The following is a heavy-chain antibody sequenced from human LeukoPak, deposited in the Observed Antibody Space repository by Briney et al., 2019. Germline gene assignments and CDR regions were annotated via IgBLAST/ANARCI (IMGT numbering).Heavy chain of an antibody. CDR3: ARARCSLNSCSFDF. CDR1: GFTFSSYK. J-gene: IGHJ4*02. D-gene: IGHD2-2*01. CDR2: ICSSCSTI. V-gene: IGHV3-48*03. Sequence: GGSLTLSRAASGFTFSSYKMNWVRPAPGRGLAWVSYICSSCSTIFYADSVKGRFTIARGNDEKSLFLQMNSLRDTDPAVYYCARARCSLNSCSFDFWGQGTLVTVSS.